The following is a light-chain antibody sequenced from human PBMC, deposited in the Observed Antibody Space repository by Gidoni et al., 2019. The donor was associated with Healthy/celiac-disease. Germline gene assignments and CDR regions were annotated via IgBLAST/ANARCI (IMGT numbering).Light chain of an antibody. CDR2: LGS. J-gene: IGKJ1*01. CDR3: MQALQTPRT. V-gene: IGKV2-28*01. CDR1: QSLLHSNGYNY. Sequence: VMTQSPLCLPVTPGEPASISCRSSQSLLHSNGYNYLDWYLQKPGQSPQLLIYLGSNRASGVPDRFSGSGSGTDFTLKISRVEAEDVGVYYCMQALQTPRTFGQGTKVEIK.